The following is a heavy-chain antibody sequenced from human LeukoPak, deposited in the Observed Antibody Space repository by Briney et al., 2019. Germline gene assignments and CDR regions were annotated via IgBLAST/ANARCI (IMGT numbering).Heavy chain of an antibody. CDR1: GYTFTSYD. V-gene: IGHV1-8*01. J-gene: IGHJ6*03. CDR2: MNPNSGNT. CDR3: ARVVVVPAARGAEYYYYYYMDV. D-gene: IGHD2-2*01. Sequence: GASVKVSCKASGYTFTSYDINWVRQATGQGLEWMGWMNPNSGNTGYAQKFQGRVTMTRNTSISTAYMELSSLRSEDTAVYYCARVVVVPAARGAEYYYYYYMDVWGEGTTVTVSS.